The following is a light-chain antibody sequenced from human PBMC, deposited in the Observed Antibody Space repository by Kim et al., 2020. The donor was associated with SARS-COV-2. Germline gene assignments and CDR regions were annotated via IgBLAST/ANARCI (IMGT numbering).Light chain of an antibody. CDR2: DST. CDR3: SSYTTSHVV. CDR1: SSNVGNYNL. J-gene: IGLJ2*01. V-gene: IGLV2-14*02. Sequence: QSALTQPASVSGSPGQSISISCIGSSSNVGNYNLVSWYQQHPGKAPKLMIYDSTKRPSDVSSRFSASKSGNTASLTISGLQAEDEADYYCSSYTTSHVVFGGGTKLTVL.